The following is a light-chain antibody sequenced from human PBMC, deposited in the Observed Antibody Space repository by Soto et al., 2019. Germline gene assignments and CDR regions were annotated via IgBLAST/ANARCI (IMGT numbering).Light chain of an antibody. V-gene: IGLV2-14*01. CDR2: GVS. CDR3: SSYTNSGAHVL. J-gene: IGLJ2*01. CDR1: SSDVGDYNY. Sequence: QSVLTQPASVSGSPGQSITISCTGTSSDVGDYNYVSWYQQHPGKAPKLMIYGVSNRPSGVSNRFSGSKSGNTASLTISGLQAEDEADYYCSSYTNSGAHVLLGGGTKLTVL.